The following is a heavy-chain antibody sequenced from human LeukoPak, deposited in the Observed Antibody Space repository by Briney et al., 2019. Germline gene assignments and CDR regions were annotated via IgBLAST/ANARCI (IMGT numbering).Heavy chain of an antibody. V-gene: IGHV4-59*01. CDR3: ARVPVATARNYYYYYMDV. CDR1: GGSISSYY. CDR2: IYYSGST. D-gene: IGHD2-21*02. Sequence: PSETLSLTCTVSGGSISSYYWSWIRQPPGKGLEWIGYIYYSGSTNYNPSLKSRVTISVDTSKNQFSLKLSSVTAADTAVYYCARVPVATARNYYYYYMDVWGKGTTVTVSS. J-gene: IGHJ6*03.